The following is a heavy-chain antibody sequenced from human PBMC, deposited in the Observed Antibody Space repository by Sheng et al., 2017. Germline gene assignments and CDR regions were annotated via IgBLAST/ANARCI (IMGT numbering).Heavy chain of an antibody. CDR3: ARGRVAYILRSYYFVL. V-gene: IGHV3-48*03. J-gene: IGHJ4*02. Sequence: EVQLVESGGRLVQPGGSLKMSCTASGFSFKDYEMNWVRQAPGKGLEWLSYITTSGSMIKYAESVKGRFTISRDDAKNTLNLQMTGLRGEDTGFYYCARGRVAYILRSYYFVLMGRGNP. D-gene: IGHD2-8*02. CDR2: ITTSGSMI. CDR1: GFSFKDYE.